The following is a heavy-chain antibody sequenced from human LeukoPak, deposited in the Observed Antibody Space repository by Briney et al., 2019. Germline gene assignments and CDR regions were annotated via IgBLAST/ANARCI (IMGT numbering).Heavy chain of an antibody. CDR1: GYSISSGYY. D-gene: IGHD3-3*01. J-gene: IGHJ4*02. CDR2: IYHSGST. CDR3: ARVYDFWSGYYDY. V-gene: IGHV4-38-2*02. Sequence: SETLSLTCTVSGYSISSGYYWGWIRQPPGQGLEWIGNIYHSGSTYYNPSLKSRVTISVDTSKNQFSLKLSSVTAPDTAVYYCARVYDFWSGYYDYWGQGTLVTVSS.